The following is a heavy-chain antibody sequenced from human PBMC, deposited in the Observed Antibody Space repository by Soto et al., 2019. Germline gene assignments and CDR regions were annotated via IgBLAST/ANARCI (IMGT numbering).Heavy chain of an antibody. CDR1: GFTFSDYY. D-gene: IGHD6-13*01. Sequence: LRLSCAASGFTFSDYYMSWIRQAPGKGLEWVSYISSSSSYTNYADSVKGRFTISRDNAKNSLYLQMNSLRAEDTAAYYCTRGALSSSWHEVDYWGQGTLVTVSS. CDR2: ISSSSSYT. V-gene: IGHV3-11*06. J-gene: IGHJ4*02. CDR3: TRGALSSSWHEVDY.